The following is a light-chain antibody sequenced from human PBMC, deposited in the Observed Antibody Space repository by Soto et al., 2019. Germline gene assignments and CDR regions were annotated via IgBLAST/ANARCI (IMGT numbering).Light chain of an antibody. V-gene: IGKV3-20*01. Sequence: EIVLTQSPGTLSLSPGERATLSCRASQSVSSSYLAWYQQKPGQAPRLLIYGASRSATGIPDRFSGSGSGTDFTITISRLEPEDFAVYYCQQYGSSPPRTFGQGTKVEIK. CDR3: QQYGSSPPRT. CDR1: QSVSSSY. CDR2: GAS. J-gene: IGKJ1*01.